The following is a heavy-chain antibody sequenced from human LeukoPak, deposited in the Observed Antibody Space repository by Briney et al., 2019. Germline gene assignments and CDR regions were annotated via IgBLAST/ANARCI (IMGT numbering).Heavy chain of an antibody. CDR1: GYTSSIYY. J-gene: IGHJ4*02. Sequence: ASVKVSSKASGYTSSIYYTRWVRQAPGQGLGWMGMINPSGGSTSYAQKFQGRVTMTMDTSTSTVYMELSSLRSEDTAVYYCARALTLGGYFDYWGQGTLVTVSS. V-gene: IGHV1-46*01. CDR3: ARALTLGGYFDY. D-gene: IGHD3-16*01. CDR2: INPSGGST.